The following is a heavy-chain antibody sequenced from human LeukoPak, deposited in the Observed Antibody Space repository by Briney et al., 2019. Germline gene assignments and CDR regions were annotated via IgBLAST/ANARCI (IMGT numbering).Heavy chain of an antibody. V-gene: IGHV1-46*01. CDR3: ARVGCSSTSCPPALWFDP. CDR1: GYTFTSYY. CDR2: INPSGGST. J-gene: IGHJ5*02. D-gene: IGHD2-2*01. Sequence: ASVKVSCKASGYTFTSYYMHWVRQAPGQGLEWMGIINPSGGSTSYAQKFQGRVTMTRDMSTSTVYMELSSLRSEDTAVYYCARVGCSSTSCPPALWFDPWGQRTLVTVSS.